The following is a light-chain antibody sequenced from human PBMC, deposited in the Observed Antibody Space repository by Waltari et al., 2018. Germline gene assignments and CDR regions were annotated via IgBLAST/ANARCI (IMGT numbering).Light chain of an antibody. CDR3: QTWGTGIRV. CDR2: LNSDGSH. CDR1: SGHSSYA. V-gene: IGLV4-69*01. Sequence: QLVLTQSPSASASLGASVKLTCTLRSGHSSYAIAWHQQQPETGPRYLMKLNSDGSHSKGDGIPDRFSGSSSGAERYLTISSLQSEDEADYYCQTWGTGIRVFGGGTKLTVL. J-gene: IGLJ2*01.